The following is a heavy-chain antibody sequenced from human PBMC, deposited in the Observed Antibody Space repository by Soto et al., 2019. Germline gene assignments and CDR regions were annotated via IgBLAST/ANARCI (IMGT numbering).Heavy chain of an antibody. V-gene: IGHV3-30*18. D-gene: IGHD1-7*01. J-gene: IGHJ4*02. CDR2: ISFDGSNK. CDR1: GFTFSTYG. Sequence: QVQLVESGGGVVQPGRSLRLSCAASGFTFSTYGMHWVRQAPGKWLEWVALISFDGSNKYYADSVTGRFTISRDNSKNTLYLHMNSLRAEDTAVYYCAKGLGITGTTWGQGTLVTVSS. CDR3: AKGLGITGTT.